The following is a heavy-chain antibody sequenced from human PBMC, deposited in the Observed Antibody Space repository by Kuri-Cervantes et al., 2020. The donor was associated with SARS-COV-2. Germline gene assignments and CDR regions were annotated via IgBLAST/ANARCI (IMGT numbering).Heavy chain of an antibody. CDR3: ARDAARAAFDI. J-gene: IGHJ3*02. CDR2: ISSSSSYT. D-gene: IGHD6-25*01. V-gene: IGHV3-11*05. Sequence: GGSLRLSCAASGFTFSGYYMSWIRQAPGKGLEWVSYISSSSSYTNYAVSVKGRFTISRDNAKNSLYLQMNSLRAEDTAVYYCARDAARAAFDIWGQGTMVTVSS. CDR1: GFTFSGYY.